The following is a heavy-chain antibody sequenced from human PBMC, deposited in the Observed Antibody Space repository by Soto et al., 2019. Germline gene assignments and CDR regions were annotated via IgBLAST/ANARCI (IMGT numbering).Heavy chain of an antibody. V-gene: IGHV4-39*01. D-gene: IGHD1-7*01. CDR1: GGSISSSSYY. J-gene: IGHJ6*03. CDR2: IYYSGST. CDR3: ARVPGTTQNYYYYYMDV. Sequence: SETLSLTCTVSGGSISSSSYYWGWIRQPPGKGLEWIGSIYYSGSTYYNPSLKSRVTISVDTSKNQFSLKLSSVTAADTAVYYCARVPGTTQNYYYYYMDVWGKGTTVTVSS.